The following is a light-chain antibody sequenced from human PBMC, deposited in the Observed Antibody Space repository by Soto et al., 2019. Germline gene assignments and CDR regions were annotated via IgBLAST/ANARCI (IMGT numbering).Light chain of an antibody. V-gene: IGLV2-14*01. J-gene: IGLJ1*01. CDR2: DVS. Sequence: SALRQPASVCGSRGQSITISCTGTSSDVGGYNYVSWYQQHPGKAPKLMIYDVSNRPSGVSNRFSGSKSCNTASLTISGLQAEDEADYSCSSYTSSSPLYVFGTGT. CDR3: SSYTSSSPLYV. CDR1: SSDVGGYNY.